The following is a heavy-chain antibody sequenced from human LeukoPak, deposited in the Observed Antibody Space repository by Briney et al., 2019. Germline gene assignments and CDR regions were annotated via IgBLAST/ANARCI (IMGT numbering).Heavy chain of an antibody. CDR2: IYGSGGTT. V-gene: IGHV3-23*01. CDR1: GFTFSSYA. CDR3: ARDNAPAGGGLDY. Sequence: GGSLRLSCAASGFTFSSYAMSWVRQAPGKGLEWVSNIYGSGGTTYYADSVQGRFTISRDNSKNTLYLQMNSLRVEDTALYYCARDNAPAGGGLDYWGQGTQVIVSS. J-gene: IGHJ4*02. D-gene: IGHD2-2*01.